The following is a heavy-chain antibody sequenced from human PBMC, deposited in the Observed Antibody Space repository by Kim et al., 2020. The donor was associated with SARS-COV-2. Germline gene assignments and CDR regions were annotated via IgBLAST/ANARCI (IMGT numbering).Heavy chain of an antibody. CDR1: GGSISSSSYY. V-gene: IGHV4-39*01. Sequence: SETLSLTCTVSGGSISSSSYYWGWIRQPPGKGLEWIGSIYYSGSTYYNPSLKSRVTISVDTSKNQFSLKLSSVTAADTAVYYCARQEVAYGPSAGAFDYWGQGTLVTVSS. CDR2: IYYSGST. D-gene: IGHD3-10*01. CDR3: ARQEVAYGPSAGAFDY. J-gene: IGHJ4*02.